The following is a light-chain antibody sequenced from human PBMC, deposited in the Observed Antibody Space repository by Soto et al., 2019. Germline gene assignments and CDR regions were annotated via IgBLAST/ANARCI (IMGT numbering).Light chain of an antibody. V-gene: IGLV2-14*01. CDR2: GVS. CDR3: SSYTSATTYV. Sequence: QSALTQPDSVSGSPGQSITISCTGTSSDVGAYNYASWYQQYPGEAPKVIIYGVSHRPAGVSNRFSGSKSGNTASLTISGLQTQDEADYYCSSYTSATTYVFGTGTKLTVL. J-gene: IGLJ1*01. CDR1: SSDVGAYNY.